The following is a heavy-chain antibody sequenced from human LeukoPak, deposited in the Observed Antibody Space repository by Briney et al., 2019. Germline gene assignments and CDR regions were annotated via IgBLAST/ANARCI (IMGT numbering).Heavy chain of an antibody. D-gene: IGHD3-10*02. CDR3: AADGMFDAFDI. V-gene: IGHV4-39*07. J-gene: IGHJ3*02. CDR1: GGSISSSNYY. Sequence: SETLSLTCTVSGGSISSSNYYWSWIRQPPGKGLEWIGEINHSGSTNYNPSLKSRVTISVDTSKNQFSLKLSSVTAADTAVYYCAADGMFDAFDIWGQGTMVTVSS. CDR2: INHSGST.